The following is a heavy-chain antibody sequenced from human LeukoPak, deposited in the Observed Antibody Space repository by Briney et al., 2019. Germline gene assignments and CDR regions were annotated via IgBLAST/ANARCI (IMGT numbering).Heavy chain of an antibody. CDR2: IYYSGST. J-gene: IGHJ4*02. V-gene: IGHV4-39*01. CDR1: TFSSYA. Sequence: TFSSYAMSWVRQAPGKGLEWIGSIYYSGSTYYNPSLKSRVTISVDTSKNQFSLKLSSVTAADTAVYYCARQWAAAGQRFDYWGQGTLVTVSS. D-gene: IGHD6-13*01. CDR3: ARQWAAAGQRFDY.